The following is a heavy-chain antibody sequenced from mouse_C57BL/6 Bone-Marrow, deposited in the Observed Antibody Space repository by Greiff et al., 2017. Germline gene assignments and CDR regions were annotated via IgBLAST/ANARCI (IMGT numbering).Heavy chain of an antibody. D-gene: IGHD3-2*02. CDR3: VSDSSGYRAMDY. CDR1: GFNIKNTY. CDR2: IDPENGNA. V-gene: IGHV14-3*01. J-gene: IGHJ4*01. Sequence: EVQLQQSVAELVRPGASVKLSCTASGFNIKNTYMHWVKQRPEQGLERIGRIDPENGNAKSAPKLQGTATITADTSSNTAYLPLSSLTSEDTAIYYCVSDSSGYRAMDYGGQGTSVTVSS.